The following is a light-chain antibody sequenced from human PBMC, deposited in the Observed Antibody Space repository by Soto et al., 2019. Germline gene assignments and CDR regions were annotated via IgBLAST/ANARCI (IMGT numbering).Light chain of an antibody. J-gene: IGKJ5*01. CDR2: GAS. CDR3: QQYENSPIT. CDR1: HSVDSSY. Sequence: EVVLTQSPGALSLSPGERATLSCRASHSVDSSYFAWYQQRPGQAPRLLIYGASSRATGIPDRFSGTGSETDFTLTINRLEPEDFAVYYCQQYENSPITFGQGTRLEIK. V-gene: IGKV3-20*01.